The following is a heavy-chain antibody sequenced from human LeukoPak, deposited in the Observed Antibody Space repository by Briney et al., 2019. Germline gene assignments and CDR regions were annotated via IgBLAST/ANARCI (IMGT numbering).Heavy chain of an antibody. V-gene: IGHV3-30*02. J-gene: IGHJ4*02. Sequence: PGGSLRLSCAASGFTFTNYGMHWVRQAPGKGLEWVAFIRYDGSNKYYADSVKGRFTISRDNSKNTLYLQMNSLRADDTAVYYCAKDRYGDYVIDYWGQGTLVTVSS. CDR2: IRYDGSNK. CDR3: AKDRYGDYVIDY. CDR1: GFTFTNYG. D-gene: IGHD4-17*01.